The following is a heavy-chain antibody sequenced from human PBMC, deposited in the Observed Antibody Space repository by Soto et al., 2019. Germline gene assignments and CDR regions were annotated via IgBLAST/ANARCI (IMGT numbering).Heavy chain of an antibody. Sequence: ASVKVSCKASGYTFTGYYMHWVRQAPGQGLEWMGWVNPNSGGTNYAQKFQGWVTMTRDTSISTAYMELSRLRSDDTAVYYCARDQIEIFSGDYGYYYGMKVWGQGTTVTVSS. CDR2: VNPNSGGT. CDR3: ARDQIEIFSGDYGYYYGMKV. V-gene: IGHV1-2*04. D-gene: IGHD4-17*01. CDR1: GYTFTGYY. J-gene: IGHJ6*02.